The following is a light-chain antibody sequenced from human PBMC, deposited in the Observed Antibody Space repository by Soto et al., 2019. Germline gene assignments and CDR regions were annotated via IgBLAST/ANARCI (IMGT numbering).Light chain of an antibody. V-gene: IGLV1-40*01. CDR2: GHN. CDR3: QSYDSSLSGSGV. Sequence: QSLLTRPPSVSGAPGQRVTSSCTGSYSNIGAGYEVHWYQQIPGTAPKLLISGHNNRPSGVPDRFFGSKSGTSASLTIIGLQAEDEADYYCQSYDSSLSGSGVFGGGTKVTVL. CDR1: YSNIGAGYE. J-gene: IGLJ3*02.